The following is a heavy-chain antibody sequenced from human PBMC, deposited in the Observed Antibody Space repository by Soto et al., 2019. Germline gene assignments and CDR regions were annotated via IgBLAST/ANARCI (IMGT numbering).Heavy chain of an antibody. CDR3: ARDPREAAAGPRDAFES. J-gene: IGHJ3*02. D-gene: IGHD6-13*01. V-gene: IGHV3-33*01. CDR1: GFTFSSYG. CDR2: IWYDGSNK. Sequence: QVQLVESGGGVVQPGRSLRLSCAASGFTFSSYGMHWVRQAPGKGLAWVAVIWYDGSNKYYADSVKGRFTISRDNSKNTLYLQMNSLRAEDTAVYYCARDPREAAAGPRDAFESWGQGTMVTVSS.